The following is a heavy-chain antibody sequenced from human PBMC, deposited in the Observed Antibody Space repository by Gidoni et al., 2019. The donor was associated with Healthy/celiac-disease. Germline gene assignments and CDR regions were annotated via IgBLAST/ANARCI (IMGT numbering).Heavy chain of an antibody. V-gene: IGHV3-9*01. CDR2: ISWNSGSI. D-gene: IGHD2-21*02. CDR3: AKDGYGGNSMNWYFDL. CDR1: GFTFDDYA. J-gene: IGHJ2*01. Sequence: EVQLVESGGGLVQPGRSLRLSCAASGFTFDDYAMHWVRQAPGKGLECVSGISWNSGSIGYADSVKGRFTISRDNAKNSLYLQMNSLRAEDTALYYCAKDGYGGNSMNWYFDLWGRGTLDTVSS.